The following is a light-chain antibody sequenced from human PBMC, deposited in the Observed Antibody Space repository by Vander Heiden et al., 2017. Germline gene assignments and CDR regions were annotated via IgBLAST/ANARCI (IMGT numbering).Light chain of an antibody. CDR2: STN. V-gene: IGLV8-61*01. CDR3: VLYMGSGISV. CDR1: SGSVSTNFY. J-gene: IGLJ2*01. Sequence: QTVVTQEPSFSVSPGGTVTLTCGLSSGSVSTNFYPSWYQQTPGQSPRTLIYSTNTRSSGVPDRFSGSILGNTAALTIPGAQADDESDYYCVLYMGSGISVFGGGIKLTVL.